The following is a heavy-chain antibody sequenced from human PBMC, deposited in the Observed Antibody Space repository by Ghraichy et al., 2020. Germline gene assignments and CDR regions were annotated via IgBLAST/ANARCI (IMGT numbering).Heavy chain of an antibody. Sequence: GEALNISCAASGFTVTSNYMSWVRQAPGKGLEWVSVIYADGHTVYADSVKGRFTISRDNSKNTVYFQMESLRVEDTAVYYCAREIQSYGLDVWGQGTTVTVSS. CDR3: AREIQSYGLDV. CDR2: IYADGHT. D-gene: IGHD5-18*01. J-gene: IGHJ6*02. V-gene: IGHV3-53*01. CDR1: GFTVTSNY.